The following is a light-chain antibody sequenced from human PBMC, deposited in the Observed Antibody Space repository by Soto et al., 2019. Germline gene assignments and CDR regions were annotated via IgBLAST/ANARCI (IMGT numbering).Light chain of an antibody. J-gene: IGLJ1*01. V-gene: IGLV2-14*01. CDR2: EVS. Sequence: QSALTQPASVSGSPGQSITISCTGTSGDVGAYNFVSWYQQHPGQAPKVMIYEVSNRASGVSNRFSGSKSGNTASLTISGLQAEDEADYYCSSHTSRNSPFVFXTGTKLTVL. CDR3: SSHTSRNSPFV. CDR1: SGDVGAYNF.